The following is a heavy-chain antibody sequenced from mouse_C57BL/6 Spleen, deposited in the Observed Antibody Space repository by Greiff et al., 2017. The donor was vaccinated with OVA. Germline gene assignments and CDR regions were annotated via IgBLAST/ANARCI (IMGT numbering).Heavy chain of an antibody. D-gene: IGHD2-3*01. CDR1: GYTFTDYY. CDR2: INPNNGGT. Sequence: VQLQQSGPELVKPGASVKISCKASGYTFTDYYMNWVKQSHGKSLEWIGDINPNNGGTSYNQKFKGKATLTVDKSSRTAYIEPRTLTSEDSAVYYSARYEGYYPAWVADWGQGTLGTVSA. V-gene: IGHV1-26*01. CDR3: ARYEGYYPAWVAD. J-gene: IGHJ3*01.